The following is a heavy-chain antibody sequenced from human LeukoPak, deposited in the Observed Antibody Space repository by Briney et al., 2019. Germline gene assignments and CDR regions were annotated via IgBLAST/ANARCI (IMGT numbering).Heavy chain of an antibody. Sequence: ASVKASCKASGGTFSSYAISWVRQAPGQGLEWMGGIIPIFGTANYAQKFQGRVTITADESTSTAYMELSSLRSEDTAVYYCASPREGSSWLVFDYWGQGTLVTVSS. V-gene: IGHV1-69*13. CDR1: GGTFSSYA. D-gene: IGHD6-13*01. CDR2: IIPIFGTA. CDR3: ASPREGSSWLVFDY. J-gene: IGHJ4*02.